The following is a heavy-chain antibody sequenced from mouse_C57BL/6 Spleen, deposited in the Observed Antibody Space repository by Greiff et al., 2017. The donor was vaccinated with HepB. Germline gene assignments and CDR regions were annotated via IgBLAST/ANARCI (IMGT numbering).Heavy chain of an antibody. CDR1: GYSITSGYY. Sequence: EVKLMESGPGLVKPSQSLSLTCSVTGYSITSGYYWNWIRQFPGNKLEWMGYISYDGSNNYNPSLKNRISITRDTSKNQFFLKLNSVTTEDTATYYCAIAMDYWGQGTSVTVSS. CDR2: ISYDGSN. V-gene: IGHV3-6*01. J-gene: IGHJ4*01. CDR3: AIAMDY.